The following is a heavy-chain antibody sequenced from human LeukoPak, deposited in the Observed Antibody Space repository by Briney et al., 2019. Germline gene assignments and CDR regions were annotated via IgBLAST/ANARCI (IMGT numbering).Heavy chain of an antibody. J-gene: IGHJ3*02. Sequence: GASVKVSCKASGYTFTSYDFSWVRQAPGQGLEWMGWISVYNGNTNYAQKLQGRVTMTTDTSTTTVYMHLRDLRSDDTAVYYCARDYRPDLGDHEIWGQGTMVTVSS. D-gene: IGHD4-17*01. V-gene: IGHV1-18*01. CDR3: ARDYRPDLGDHEI. CDR2: ISVYNGNT. CDR1: GYTFTSYD.